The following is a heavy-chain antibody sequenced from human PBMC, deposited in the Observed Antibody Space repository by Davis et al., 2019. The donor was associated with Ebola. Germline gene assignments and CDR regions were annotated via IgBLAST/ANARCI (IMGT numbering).Heavy chain of an antibody. D-gene: IGHD3-22*01. CDR3: ARDRGYAFDY. Sequence: GESLKISCAASFFSFSTFAMHWLRQAPGRGLEYVSGISNNGGYTYYANSVKGRLTISRDNSKNTLYLQMGSLRVDDMAVYFCARDRGYAFDYGGQGSPVTVSS. CDR1: FFSFSTFA. J-gene: IGHJ4*02. CDR2: ISNNGGYT. V-gene: IGHV3-64*01.